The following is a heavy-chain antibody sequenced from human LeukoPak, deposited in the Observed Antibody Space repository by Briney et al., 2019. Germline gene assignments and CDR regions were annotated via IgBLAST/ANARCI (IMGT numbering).Heavy chain of an antibody. CDR1: GDSISSSSYY. Sequence: SETLSLTCTISGDSISSSSYYWGWIRQPPGKGLEWIGDIYYRGSTYYNPSLKSRVSISIDTSSNQFSLTLNSVTAADTALYFCARRRYYDSTGYLDWGQGTLVTVSS. CDR3: ARRRYYDSTGYLD. CDR2: IYYRGST. D-gene: IGHD3-22*01. V-gene: IGHV4-39*01. J-gene: IGHJ1*01.